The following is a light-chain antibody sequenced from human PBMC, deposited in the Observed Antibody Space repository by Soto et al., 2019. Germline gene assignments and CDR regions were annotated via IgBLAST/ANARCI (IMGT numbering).Light chain of an antibody. Sequence: QSVLTQPPSASGTPGQRVTISCSGSSSNIGSKTVNWYQQLPGTAPKLLIYSNYQRPSGVPDRFSGSKSGTSASLAISGLQSEDEVDYYCSAWDASLNGDVFGTGTKLTVL. CDR1: SSNIGSKT. CDR2: SNY. CDR3: SAWDASLNGDV. V-gene: IGLV1-44*01. J-gene: IGLJ1*01.